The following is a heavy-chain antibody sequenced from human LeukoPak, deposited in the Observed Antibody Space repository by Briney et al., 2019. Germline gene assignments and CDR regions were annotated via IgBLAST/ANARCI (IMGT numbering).Heavy chain of an antibody. CDR2: ISYGGSSE. CDR3: SRSPGILGTNYFDY. V-gene: IGHV3-30*04. J-gene: IGHJ4*02. D-gene: IGHD1-26*01. CDR1: GFTFSTYA. Sequence: GGSLRLSCAASGFTFSTYAMHWVRQAPGKGLERVAVISYGGSSENYADFVKGRFTVSRDNSKSTLYLQMNSLTPDDTSVYYCSRSPGILGTNYFDYWGQGTLVTVSS.